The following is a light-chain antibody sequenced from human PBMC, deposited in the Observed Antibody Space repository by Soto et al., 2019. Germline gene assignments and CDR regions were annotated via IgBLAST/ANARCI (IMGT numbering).Light chain of an antibody. CDR3: QQYNNWPLT. Sequence: EIVMTQSPATLSVSPGERATLSCRASQSVSSYLAWYQQKPGQAPRLLIYGASTRATDIPARFSGSGSGTEFTRTISSLQSEDFALYYCQQYNNWPLTFGGGTKWESK. J-gene: IGKJ4*01. V-gene: IGKV3-15*01. CDR2: GAS. CDR1: QSVSSY.